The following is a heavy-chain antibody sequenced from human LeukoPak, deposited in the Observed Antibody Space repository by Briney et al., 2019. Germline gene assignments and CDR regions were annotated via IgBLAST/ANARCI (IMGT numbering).Heavy chain of an antibody. D-gene: IGHD5-12*01. CDR2: ITSSSSFI. J-gene: IGHJ3*02. Sequence: GGSLRLSCAASGFTFSSYAMSWVRQAPGKGLEWVSSITSSSSFIYYADSVKGRFTISRDNARNSLYLQMNSLRAEDTAVYYCARGAGGYDWNDAFDIWGQGTMVTVSS. V-gene: IGHV3-21*01. CDR1: GFTFSSYA. CDR3: ARGAGGYDWNDAFDI.